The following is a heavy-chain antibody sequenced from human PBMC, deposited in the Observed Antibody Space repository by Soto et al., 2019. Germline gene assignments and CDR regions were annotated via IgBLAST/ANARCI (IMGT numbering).Heavy chain of an antibody. CDR1: GGTFSSYA. CDR3: ARDRDEQLGPYFDY. Sequence: GASVKVSCNASGGTFSSYAISWVRQAPGRGLEWMGGIIPIFGTANYAQKFQGRVTFTADESTSTAYMELSSLRSEDTAVYYCARDRDEQLGPYFDYWGQGTLVTVSS. D-gene: IGHD6-6*01. V-gene: IGHV1-69*13. CDR2: IIPIFGTA. J-gene: IGHJ4*02.